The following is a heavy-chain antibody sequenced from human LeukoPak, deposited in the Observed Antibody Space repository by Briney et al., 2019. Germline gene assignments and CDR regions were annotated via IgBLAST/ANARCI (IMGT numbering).Heavy chain of an antibody. CDR3: ARRRDYDSSGYYSIYFDY. D-gene: IGHD3-22*01. V-gene: IGHV5-51*01. CDR1: GYSFTSYW. CDR2: IYPGDSDT. J-gene: IGHJ4*02. Sequence: GESLQISCKGSGYSFTSYWIGWVRQMPGKGLEWMGIIYPGDSDTRYSPSFQGQVTISADRSISTAYLQWSSLKASDTAMYYCARRRDYDSSGYYSIYFDYWGQGTLVTVSS.